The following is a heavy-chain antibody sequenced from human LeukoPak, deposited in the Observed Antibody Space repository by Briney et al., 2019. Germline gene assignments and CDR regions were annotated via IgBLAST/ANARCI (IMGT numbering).Heavy chain of an antibody. D-gene: IGHD3-3*01. CDR3: ARTDYDFWSEGY. V-gene: IGHV1-2*02. CDR2: INPNSGGT. J-gene: IGHJ4*02. CDR1: GYTFTGYY. Sequence: ASVKVSCKASGYTFTGYYMHWVRQAPGQGLEWMGWINPNSGGTNYAQKFQGRVTMTRDTSISTAYMELSRLTSDDTAVYYCARTDYDFWSEGYWGQGTLVTVSS.